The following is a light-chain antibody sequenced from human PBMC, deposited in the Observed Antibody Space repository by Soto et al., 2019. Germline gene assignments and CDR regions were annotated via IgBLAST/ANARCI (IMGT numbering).Light chain of an antibody. CDR1: QNVSSSY. V-gene: IGKV3-20*01. CDR3: QQYGSSRFT. CDR2: GAS. J-gene: IGKJ3*01. Sequence: EIVLTQSPGTLSLSPGERATLSCRASQNVSSSYLAWYQQKPGQAPRHLIYGASSRATGIPDRFSGSGSGTDCTLTISRLEPEDFAVYYCQQYGSSRFTFGPGTKVDIK.